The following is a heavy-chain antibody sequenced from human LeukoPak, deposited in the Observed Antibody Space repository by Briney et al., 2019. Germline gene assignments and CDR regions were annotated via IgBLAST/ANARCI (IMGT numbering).Heavy chain of an antibody. CDR3: ARGTYYYDSSGPQNAFDI. V-gene: IGHV3-23*01. Sequence: PGGSLRLSCAASGFTFSSYAMSWVRQAPGKGLEWVSAISGSGGSTYYADSVKGRFTISRENAKNSLYLQMNSLRAGDTAVYYCARGTYYYDSSGPQNAFDIWGQGTMVTVSS. CDR2: ISGSGGST. CDR1: GFTFSSYA. D-gene: IGHD3-22*01. J-gene: IGHJ3*02.